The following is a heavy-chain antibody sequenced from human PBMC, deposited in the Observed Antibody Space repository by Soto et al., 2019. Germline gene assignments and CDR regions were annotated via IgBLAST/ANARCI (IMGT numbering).Heavy chain of an antibody. CDR1: GFTFSSYA. V-gene: IGHV3-23*01. J-gene: IGHJ4*02. CDR2: ISGSGGST. CDR3: AKSGTYDSSGYYASHFDY. D-gene: IGHD3-22*01. Sequence: EVQLLESGGGLVQPGGSLRLSCAASGFTFSSYAMSWVRQAPGKGLEWVSAISGSGGSTYYADSVKGRFTISRDNSKNTLYLQMNSLRDEDTAVYYCAKSGTYDSSGYYASHFDYWGQGTLVTVSS.